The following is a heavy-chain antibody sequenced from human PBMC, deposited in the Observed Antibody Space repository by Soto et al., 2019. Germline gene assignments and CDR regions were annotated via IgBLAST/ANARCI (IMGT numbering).Heavy chain of an antibody. V-gene: IGHV3-21*01. Sequence: GGSLRLSCAASGFTFSSYSMNWVRQAPGTGLEWVSSISSSSSYIYYADSGKGRLNIYRDHAQNSLYLHTTSLTAEDTAVYYCARDSTSPDYWGQGTLVTVS. CDR1: GFTFSSYS. J-gene: IGHJ4*02. CDR3: ARDSTSPDY. CDR2: ISSSSSYI. D-gene: IGHD2-2*01.